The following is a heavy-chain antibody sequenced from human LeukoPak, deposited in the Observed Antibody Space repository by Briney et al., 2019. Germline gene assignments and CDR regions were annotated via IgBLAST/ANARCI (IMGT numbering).Heavy chain of an antibody. Sequence: GESLKISCKGSGYSFTNYWIGWVRQMPGKGLEWMGIIYPGDSDTRYSPSFQGQVTISADKSISTSYLQWSSLKASDTDMYYCARGGRIQLWLRNFDYWGQGTLVTVSS. D-gene: IGHD5-18*01. CDR2: IYPGDSDT. CDR3: ARGGRIQLWLRNFDY. CDR1: GYSFTNYW. J-gene: IGHJ4*02. V-gene: IGHV5-51*01.